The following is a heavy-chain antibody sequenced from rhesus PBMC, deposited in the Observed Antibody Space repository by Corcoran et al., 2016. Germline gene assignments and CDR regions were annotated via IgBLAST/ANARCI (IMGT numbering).Heavy chain of an antibody. J-gene: IGHJ4*01. V-gene: IGHV4-122*02. D-gene: IGHD4-23*01. CDR2: ITERGST. Sequence: VQMQESGPGLVKTSETLSVPRAVSGGPIRRGQYYWSRIGRHPGKGLAGIGYITERGSTSYTPYRGGRVTCSRDTAQNRFTLKVGCVPAADAAVYYGARDVGCSNYASWGQGVLVTVSS. CDR3: ARDVGCSNYAS. CDR1: GGPIRRGQYY.